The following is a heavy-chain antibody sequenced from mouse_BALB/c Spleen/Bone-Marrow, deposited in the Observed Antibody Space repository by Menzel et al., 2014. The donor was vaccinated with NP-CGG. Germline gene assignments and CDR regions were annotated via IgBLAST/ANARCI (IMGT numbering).Heavy chain of an antibody. CDR1: GFTFTDYY. Sequence: EVQGVESGGGLVQPGGSLRLSCATSGFTFTDYYMSWVRQPPGKALEWLGFIRNKPNGYTTEYSASVKGRFTISRDNSQSILYLQMNTLRAEDSATYYCARDDYGRGYWGQGTTLTVSS. CDR3: ARDDYGRGY. V-gene: IGHV7-3*02. D-gene: IGHD1-1*01. J-gene: IGHJ2*01. CDR2: IRNKPNGYTT.